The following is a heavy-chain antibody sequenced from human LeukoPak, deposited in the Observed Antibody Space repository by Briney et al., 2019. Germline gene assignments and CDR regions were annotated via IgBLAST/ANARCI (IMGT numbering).Heavy chain of an antibody. CDR2: INSDGSST. V-gene: IGHV3-74*01. D-gene: IGHD4-17*01. Sequence: GGSLRLSCAASGFTFSSYWMHWVRQAPGKGLGWVSRINSDGSSTSYADSVKGRFTISRDNAKNTLYLQMNSLRAEDTAVYYCARDSHGDYVDFDYWGQGTLVTVSS. CDR3: ARDSHGDYVDFDY. CDR1: GFTFSSYW. J-gene: IGHJ4*02.